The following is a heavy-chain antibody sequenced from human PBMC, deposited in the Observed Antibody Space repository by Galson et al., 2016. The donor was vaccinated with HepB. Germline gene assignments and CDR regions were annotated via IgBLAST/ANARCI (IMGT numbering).Heavy chain of an antibody. Sequence: SLRLSCAASGFSFHNYGLHWVRQAPGKGLEWVAVIWHDGSKKYYADSVKGRFTISRDNAKNSLYLQMNSLRAEDTAVYYCARLWFLGWYVIDYWGQGTLVTVSS. CDR2: IWHDGSKK. CDR3: ARLWFLGWYVIDY. D-gene: IGHD3/OR15-3a*01. V-gene: IGHV3-33*01. CDR1: GFSFHNYG. J-gene: IGHJ4*02.